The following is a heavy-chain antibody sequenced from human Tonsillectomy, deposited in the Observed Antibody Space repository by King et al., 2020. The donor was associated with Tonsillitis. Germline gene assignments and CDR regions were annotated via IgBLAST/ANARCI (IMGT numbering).Heavy chain of an antibody. Sequence: VQLVESGGGLVQPGGSLRLSCAASGFTFSSYWMSWVRQAPGKGLEWVANIKQDGSEKYYVDSVKGRFTISRDNAKNSLYLQMNSLRAEDTAVYYCAVGDLGWLRFTAFDIWGQGTMVTVSS. V-gene: IGHV3-7*03. CDR2: IKQDGSEK. J-gene: IGHJ3*02. CDR1: GFTFSSYW. D-gene: IGHD5-12*01. CDR3: AVGDLGWLRFTAFDI.